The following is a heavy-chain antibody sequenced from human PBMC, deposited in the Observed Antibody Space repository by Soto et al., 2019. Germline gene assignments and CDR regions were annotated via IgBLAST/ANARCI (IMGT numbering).Heavy chain of an antibody. CDR3: ALQGGGYTTEYYYYGMDV. D-gene: IGHD1-26*01. V-gene: IGHV1-18*01. Sequence: GASVKVSCKASGYTFTSYGISWVRQAPGQGLEWMGWISAYNGNTNYAQKPQGRVTMTTDTSTSTAYMELRSLRSDDTAVYYCALQGGGYTTEYYYYGMDVWGQGTTVTVSS. J-gene: IGHJ6*02. CDR2: ISAYNGNT. CDR1: GYTFTSYG.